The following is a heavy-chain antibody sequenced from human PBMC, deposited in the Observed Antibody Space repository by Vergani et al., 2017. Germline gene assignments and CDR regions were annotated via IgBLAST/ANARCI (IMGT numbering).Heavy chain of an antibody. D-gene: IGHD4-17*01. CDR1: GGSFSGYY. V-gene: IGHV4-34*01. CDR3: ALKHDYGDYQFDY. Sequence: QVQLPQWGAGLLKPSETLSLTCAVYGGSFSGYYWSWIRQPPGKGLEWIGEINHSRSTNYNPSLKSRVTISVDTSKNQFSLKLSSVTAADTAVYYCALKHDYGDYQFDYWGQGTLVTVSS. CDR2: INHSRST. J-gene: IGHJ4*02.